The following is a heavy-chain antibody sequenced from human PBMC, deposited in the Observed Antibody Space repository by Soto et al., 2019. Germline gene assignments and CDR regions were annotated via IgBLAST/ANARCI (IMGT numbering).Heavy chain of an antibody. CDR3: ARHGQVLRYFDSGIPPYYYYYYMDV. CDR1: GGSISSYY. V-gene: IGHV4-59*08. J-gene: IGHJ6*03. D-gene: IGHD3-9*01. CDR2: INHSGST. Sequence: PSETLSLTCTVSGGSISSYYWSLIRQPPGKGLEWIGDINHSGSTNYNPSLKSRVTISVDTSKNQFSLKLSSVTAADTAVYYRARHGQVLRYFDSGIPPYYYYYYMDVWGKGTTVTVSS.